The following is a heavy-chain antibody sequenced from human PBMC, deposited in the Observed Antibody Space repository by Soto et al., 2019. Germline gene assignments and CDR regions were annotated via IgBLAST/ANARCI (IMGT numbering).Heavy chain of an antibody. Sequence: QVQLQESGPGLVKPSGTLSLTCAVSSGSISSSNWWSWVRQPPGKGLEWIGEIYHSGSTNYNPSLKSRVSISVAKSKNQFSLKLSSVTAADTAVYYCARPPAGYCSGGSCRGAFDIWGQGTMVTVSS. V-gene: IGHV4-4*02. D-gene: IGHD2-15*01. J-gene: IGHJ3*02. CDR2: IYHSGST. CDR3: ARPPAGYCSGGSCRGAFDI. CDR1: SGSISSSNW.